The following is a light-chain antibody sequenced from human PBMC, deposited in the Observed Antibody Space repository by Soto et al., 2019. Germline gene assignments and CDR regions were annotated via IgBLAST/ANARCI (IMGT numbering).Light chain of an antibody. Sequence: EIVLTQSPGTLSLSPGERATLSCRASQSVNSNYLAWYQHKPGQGPRLPIYAASSRATGIPDRFSGSGSGTDFTLTISRLEPEDFALYYCQKYGSAFTFGPGTKVDIK. CDR1: QSVNSNY. CDR2: AAS. V-gene: IGKV3-20*01. J-gene: IGKJ3*01. CDR3: QKYGSAFT.